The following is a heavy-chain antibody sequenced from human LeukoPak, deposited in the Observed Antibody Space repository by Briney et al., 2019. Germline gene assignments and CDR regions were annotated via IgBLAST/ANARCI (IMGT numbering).Heavy chain of an antibody. CDR1: GYTFTSYG. Sequence: ASVKVSCKASGYTFTSYGISWVRQAPGQGLEWMGSISPYNGNTNYAQKLQGRVTMTTDTPTSTAYMELRSLRSDDTAVYYCARDQYDYVWGSYRPYFDYWGQGTLVTVSS. CDR3: ARDQYDYVWGSYRPYFDY. CDR2: ISPYNGNT. D-gene: IGHD3-16*02. J-gene: IGHJ4*02. V-gene: IGHV1-18*01.